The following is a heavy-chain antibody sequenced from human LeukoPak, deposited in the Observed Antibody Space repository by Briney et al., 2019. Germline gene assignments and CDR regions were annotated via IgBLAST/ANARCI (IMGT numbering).Heavy chain of an antibody. V-gene: IGHV4-34*01. J-gene: IGHJ6*03. CDR1: GGSFSGYY. CDR2: INHSGST. CDR3: VRHPLVAYYYYYYVDV. Sequence: PSETLSLTCAVYGGSFSGYYWSWIRQPPGMGLEWIGEINHSGSTNYNPSLKSRVTISVDTSKNQFSLKLSSGTAADTAVYYCVRHPLVAYYYYYYVDVWGRGMTVTISS. D-gene: IGHD2-8*02.